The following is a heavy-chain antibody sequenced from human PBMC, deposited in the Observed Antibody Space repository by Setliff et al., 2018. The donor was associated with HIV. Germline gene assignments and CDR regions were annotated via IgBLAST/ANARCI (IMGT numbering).Heavy chain of an antibody. CDR3: ARSPSYRSSWEYYFDY. CDR2: IYTSRGT. D-gene: IGHD6-13*01. J-gene: IGHJ4*02. CDR1: GGSISGYH. V-gene: IGHV4-4*09. Sequence: PSETLSLTCTVSGGSISGYHWNWLRQTPGKGLEWIGYIYTSRGTNYNHSLRTRVIISVDTSYQFSLKLSSVTAADAAVYYCARSPSYRSSWEYYFDYWGQGILVTVSS.